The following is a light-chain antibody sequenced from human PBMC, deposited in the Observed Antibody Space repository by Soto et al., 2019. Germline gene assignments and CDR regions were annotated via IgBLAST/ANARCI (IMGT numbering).Light chain of an antibody. CDR1: QSVSNSY. Sequence: EIVLTQSPGSLSLSPGERATLSCRASQSVSNSYVAWYQQIPGQAPRLLIYGASNRATGIPDRFNGSGSGTDFTLTISRLEPEDSAVYYCQQYGNAPPSTFGQGTKVDIK. CDR2: GAS. V-gene: IGKV3-20*01. J-gene: IGKJ1*01. CDR3: QQYGNAPPST.